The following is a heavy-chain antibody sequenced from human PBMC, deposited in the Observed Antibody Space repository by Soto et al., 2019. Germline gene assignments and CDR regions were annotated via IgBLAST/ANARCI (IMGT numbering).Heavy chain of an antibody. J-gene: IGHJ4*02. CDR2: ISYDGSTP. D-gene: IGHD3-22*01. CDR1: GFSFSNYG. V-gene: IGHV3-30*18. Sequence: QVQLVESGGGVVQPGRSLRLSCAAPGFSFSNYGIHWVRQAPGEGLEWVAFISYDGSTPYYGDSVKGRFTISRDNSKNTGYLQMNSLRADDTAVYYCAKDDSDYSYYWSSFDHWGQGTLVTVSS. CDR3: AKDDSDYSYYWSSFDH.